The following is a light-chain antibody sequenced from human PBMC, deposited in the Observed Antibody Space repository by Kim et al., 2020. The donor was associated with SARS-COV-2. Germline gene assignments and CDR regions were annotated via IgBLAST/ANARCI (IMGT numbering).Light chain of an antibody. V-gene: IGKV3-20*01. CDR2: GAS. CDR1: QTVSTRF. CDR3: QQYGDSSYT. J-gene: IGKJ2*01. Sequence: LSPGERVTLSCRASQTVSTRFLAWYQQRPGQAPRLLIYGASSRATGIPDRFSGSGSGTDFALTISRLEPEDFAVYYCQQYGDSSYTFGRGTKLEI.